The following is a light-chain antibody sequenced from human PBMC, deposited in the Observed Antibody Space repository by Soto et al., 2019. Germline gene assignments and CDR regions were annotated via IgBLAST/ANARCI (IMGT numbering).Light chain of an antibody. CDR1: QSVNSRY. V-gene: IGKV3-20*01. CDR2: EAS. CDR3: QQYGRPPRAT. Sequence: DTVLTQSPGTLSLSPMEIAALSFMASQSVNSRYIAWYQVKPGQAPRLLIYEASSRATGIPDRFSGGGSGTDFTLSISKVEPEDFAVYYCQQYGRPPRATFGQGTHWRL. J-gene: IGKJ5*01.